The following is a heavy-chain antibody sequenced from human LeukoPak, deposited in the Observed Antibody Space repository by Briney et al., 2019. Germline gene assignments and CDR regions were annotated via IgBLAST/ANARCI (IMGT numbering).Heavy chain of an antibody. CDR1: GFTFSSYS. D-gene: IGHD6-19*01. CDR2: ISSSSSYI. CDR3: ASFLWGAGAGTKGY. J-gene: IGHJ4*02. Sequence: PGGSLRLSCAASGFTFSSYSMNWVRQAQGKGLEWVSSISSSSSYIYYADSVKGRFTISRDNAKNSLYLQMNSLRAEDTAVYYGASFLWGAGAGTKGYWGQGTLVTVSS. V-gene: IGHV3-21*01.